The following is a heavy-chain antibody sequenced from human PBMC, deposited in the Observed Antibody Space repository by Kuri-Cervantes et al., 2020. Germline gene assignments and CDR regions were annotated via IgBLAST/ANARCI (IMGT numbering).Heavy chain of an antibody. J-gene: IGHJ4*02. CDR1: GFTFSSYG. CDR2: IRSKANSYAT. D-gene: IGHD3-22*01. V-gene: IGHV3-73*01. CDR3: ARTFYYYDSSGYYY. Sequence: GGSLRLSCAASGFTFSSYGMHWVRQASGKGLEWVGRIRSKANSYATSYADSVKGRFTISRDDSKNTVYLQMNSLRAEDTAVYYCARTFYYYDSSGYYYWGQGTLVTVSS.